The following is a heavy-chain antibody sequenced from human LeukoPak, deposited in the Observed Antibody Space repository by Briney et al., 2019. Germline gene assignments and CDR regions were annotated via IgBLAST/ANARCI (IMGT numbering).Heavy chain of an antibody. CDR1: GGSINSSSYY. CDR3: ARGFMDILGATITFDI. V-gene: IGHV4-39*02. J-gene: IGHJ3*02. D-gene: IGHD1-26*01. Sequence: SETLSLTCTVSGGSINSSSYYWGWIRQPPGKGLEWIGSIRHGGTTYYNPSLKSRVTMSLDTSNNHFSLNLSSVTAADTAVYYCARGFMDILGATITFDIWGQGTMVTVSS. CDR2: IRHGGTT.